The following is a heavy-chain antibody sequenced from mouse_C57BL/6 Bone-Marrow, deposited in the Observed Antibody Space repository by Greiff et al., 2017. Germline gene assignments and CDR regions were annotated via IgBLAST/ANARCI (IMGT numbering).Heavy chain of an antibody. D-gene: IGHD2-1*01. CDR1: GFSLSTFGMG. J-gene: IGHJ2*01. Sequence: QVTRKVSGPGILKPSQTLSLTCSFSGFSLSTFGMGVGWIRQPSGQGLEGQAHSGWDDDKYYNTALKRRLTLSKDNSKNQVFLKIASVDTADTATYYCARGNPYYFDDWGRDATLTVSS. V-gene: IGHV8-8*01. CDR2: SGWDDDK. CDR3: ARGNPYYFDD.